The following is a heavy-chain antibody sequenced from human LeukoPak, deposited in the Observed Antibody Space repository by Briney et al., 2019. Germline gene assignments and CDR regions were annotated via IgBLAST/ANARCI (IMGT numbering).Heavy chain of an antibody. Sequence: PSETLSLTCTVSGGSISSSSYYWGWIRQPPGKGLEWIGSIYYSGSTYYNPSLKSRVTISVDTSKNQFSLKLSSVTAADTAVYYCARLYRGGYDYLQKNDPTYFDYWGQGTLVTVSS. V-gene: IGHV4-39*01. D-gene: IGHD5-12*01. CDR3: ARLYRGGYDYLQKNDPTYFDY. J-gene: IGHJ4*02. CDR2: IYYSGST. CDR1: GGSISSSSYY.